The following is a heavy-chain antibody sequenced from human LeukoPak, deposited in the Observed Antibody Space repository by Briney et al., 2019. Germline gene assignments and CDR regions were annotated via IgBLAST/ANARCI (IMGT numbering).Heavy chain of an antibody. Sequence: PSETLSLTCAVYGVSFSGYYWSWIRQPPGKGLEWIGEINHSGSTNYNPSLKSRVAISVDTSKNQFSLKLSSVTAADTAVYYCARAGDCSGGSCYQYYFDYWGQGTLVTVSS. D-gene: IGHD2-15*01. CDR1: GVSFSGYY. J-gene: IGHJ4*02. CDR2: INHSGST. CDR3: ARAGDCSGGSCYQYYFDY. V-gene: IGHV4-34*01.